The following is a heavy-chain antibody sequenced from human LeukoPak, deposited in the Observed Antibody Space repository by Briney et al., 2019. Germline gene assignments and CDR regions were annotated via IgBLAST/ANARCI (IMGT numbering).Heavy chain of an antibody. CDR2: ISGGGDSS. CDR1: GFTFSNYA. V-gene: IGHV3-23*01. J-gene: IGHJ6*03. D-gene: IGHD6-19*01. Sequence: PGGSLRLSCAASGFTFSNYAMSWVRQAPGKGLEWVSAISGGGDSSYYADSVKGRFTISRGRSKSTLYLQMNSLRAEDTAVYYCAKEQWLPSETYYYYYYMDVWGKGTTVTISS. CDR3: AKEQWLPSETYYYYYYMDV.